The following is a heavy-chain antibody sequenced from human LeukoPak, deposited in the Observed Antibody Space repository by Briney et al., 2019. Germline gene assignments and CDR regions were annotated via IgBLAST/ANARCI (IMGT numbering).Heavy chain of an antibody. CDR1: GFTFSSYG. Sequence: PGGSLRLSCAASGFTFSSYGMHWVRQAPGKGLEWVANIKQDGSEKYYVDSVKGRFTISRDNAKNSLYLQMNSLRAEDTAVYYCARDEYYYDSSGYTDYWYFDLWGRGTLVTVSS. CDR2: IKQDGSEK. CDR3: ARDEYYYDSSGYTDYWYFDL. V-gene: IGHV3-7*01. J-gene: IGHJ2*01. D-gene: IGHD3-22*01.